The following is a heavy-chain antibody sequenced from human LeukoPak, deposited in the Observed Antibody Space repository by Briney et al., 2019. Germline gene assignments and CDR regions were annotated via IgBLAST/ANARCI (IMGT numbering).Heavy chain of an antibody. CDR1: GGSFSGYY. J-gene: IGHJ4*02. CDR2: INHSGST. Sequence: SETLSLTCAVYGGSFSGYYWSWIRQPPGKGLEWIGEINHSGSTYYNPSLKSRVTISVDTSKNQFSLKLSSVTAADTAVYYCARQQLGTNYFDYWGQGTLVTVSS. D-gene: IGHD6-13*01. V-gene: IGHV4-34*01. CDR3: ARQQLGTNYFDY.